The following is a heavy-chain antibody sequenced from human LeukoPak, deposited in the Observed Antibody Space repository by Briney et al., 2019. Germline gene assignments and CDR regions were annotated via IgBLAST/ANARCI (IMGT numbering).Heavy chain of an antibody. Sequence: GGSLRLSCVASGFTFSVYQMSWIRQAPGKGLEWISFITSGDSSVEYADSVKGRFTISGDNDKSSLYLQMNTLRAEDTAVYYCVRDIRYIGSTFYYDLWGQGTLVTVSS. V-gene: IGHV3-11*01. CDR3: VRDIRYIGSTFYYDL. CDR2: ITSGDSSV. CDR1: GFTFSVYQ. J-gene: IGHJ4*02. D-gene: IGHD1-26*01.